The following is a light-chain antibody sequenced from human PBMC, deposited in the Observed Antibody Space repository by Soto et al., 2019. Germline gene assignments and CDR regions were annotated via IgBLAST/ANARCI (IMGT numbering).Light chain of an antibody. J-gene: IGKJ5*01. V-gene: IGKV3-15*01. CDR1: QSVDNN. CDR2: GAS. CDR3: QQYYSYLIT. Sequence: EIVMTQSPVTLSASPGESATLSCRASQSVDNNVAWYQQKPGQAPRLLIYGASTRATGIPVRFSGSGSGTDFTLTISCLQSEDFATYYCQQYYSYLITFGQGTRLEIK.